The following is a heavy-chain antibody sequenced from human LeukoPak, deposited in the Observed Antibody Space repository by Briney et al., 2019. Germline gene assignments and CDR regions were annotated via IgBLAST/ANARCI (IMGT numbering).Heavy chain of an antibody. J-gene: IGHJ4*02. V-gene: IGHV1-46*01. CDR3: ARTSRNTDYGSGSSRNFDY. D-gene: IGHD3-10*01. Sequence: ASVKVSCKASGYTFTSYYMHWVRQAPGQGLEWMGIINPSGGSTSYAQKFQGRVTMTRDMSTSTAYMELSRLRSDDTAVYYCARTSRNTDYGSGSSRNFDYWGQGTLVTVSS. CDR2: INPSGGST. CDR1: GYTFTSYY.